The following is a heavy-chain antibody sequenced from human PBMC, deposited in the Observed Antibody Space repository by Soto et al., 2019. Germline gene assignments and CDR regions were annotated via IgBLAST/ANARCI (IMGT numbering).Heavy chain of an antibody. D-gene: IGHD3-3*01. CDR2: MNPNSGNT. J-gene: IGHJ6*03. CDR3: ARGPKRITIFGVVTGGFSRNYYYMDV. Sequence: ASVKVSCKASGYTFTSYDINWVRQATGQGLEWMGWMNPNSGNTGYAQKFQGRVTMTRNTSISTAYMELSSLRSEDTAVYYCARGPKRITIFGVVTGGFSRNYYYMDVWGKGTTVTVSS. CDR1: GYTFTSYD. V-gene: IGHV1-8*01.